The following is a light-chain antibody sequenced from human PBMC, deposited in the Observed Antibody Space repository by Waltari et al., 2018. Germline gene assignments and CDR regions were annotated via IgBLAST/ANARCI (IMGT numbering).Light chain of an antibody. J-gene: IGKJ2*01. CDR3: HQYYSIPYT. CDR2: WAS. CDR1: QSVFYSSYNKND. Sequence: IRMTQSPDSLSVSLGERATINCKSSQSVFYSSYNKNDLAWYQQKPGQPPKLLIYWASTRESGVPDRFSGSGSGTDFTLTISSLQAEDVAVYYCHQYYSIPYTFGQGTKLEVK. V-gene: IGKV4-1*01.